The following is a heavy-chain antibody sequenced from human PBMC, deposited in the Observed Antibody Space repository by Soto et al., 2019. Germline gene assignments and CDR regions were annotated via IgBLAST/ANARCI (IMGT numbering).Heavy chain of an antibody. D-gene: IGHD5-12*01. Sequence: GGSLRLSCTASGFTFSSYSMNWVRQAPGKGLEWVSYISGSSTTIYYTDSVKGRFTISRDNAKNSLYLQMNTLRDEDTALYYCARYSGYEDSWGQGTLVTVSS. CDR3: ARYSGYEDS. CDR2: ISGSSTTI. CDR1: GFTFSSYS. J-gene: IGHJ4*02. V-gene: IGHV3-48*02.